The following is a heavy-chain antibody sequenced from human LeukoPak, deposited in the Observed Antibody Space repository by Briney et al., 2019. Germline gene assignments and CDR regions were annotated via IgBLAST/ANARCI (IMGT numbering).Heavy chain of an antibody. CDR3: AYSSSSPPTNFDY. J-gene: IGHJ4*02. V-gene: IGHV1-69*06. CDR2: IIPIFGTA. Sequence: ASVKVSCKASGGTFSSYAISWVRQAPGQGLEWMGGIIPIFGTANYAQKFQGRVTITADKSTSTAYMELSSLRSEDTAVYYCAYSSSSPPTNFDYWGQGTLVTVSS. D-gene: IGHD6-6*01. CDR1: GGTFSSYA.